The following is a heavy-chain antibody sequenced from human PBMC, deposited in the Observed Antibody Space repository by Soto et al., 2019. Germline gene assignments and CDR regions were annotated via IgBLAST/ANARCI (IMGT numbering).Heavy chain of an antibody. CDR1: GFTVCSNY. CDR2: FYTGGST. J-gene: IGHJ4*02. CDR3: VSYDFWSGYSDY. V-gene: IGHV3-66*01. D-gene: IGHD3-3*01. Sequence: EVQLVESGGGLVQPGGSLRLSCAVSGFTVCSNYMSWVRQAQGKGLEWVSIFYTGGSTYYSDSVKGRFTISRDNSKNTLYLQMNSLREEDTAVYYCVSYDFWSGYSDYWGQGTRVTVSS.